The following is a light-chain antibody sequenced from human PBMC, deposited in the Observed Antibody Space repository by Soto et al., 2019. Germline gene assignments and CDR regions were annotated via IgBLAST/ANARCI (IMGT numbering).Light chain of an antibody. J-gene: IGLJ2*01. CDR3: QVWDSNSDHVV. CDR2: YDS. CDR1: DIGSKS. Sequence: SYQLTQPPSVSVAPGKTARITWGGNDIGSKSVHWYQQKPGQAPVLVIYYDSDRPSGIPERFSGSNSGNTATLTISRVEAGDEADYYCQVWDSNSDHVVFGGGTKLTVL. V-gene: IGLV3-21*04.